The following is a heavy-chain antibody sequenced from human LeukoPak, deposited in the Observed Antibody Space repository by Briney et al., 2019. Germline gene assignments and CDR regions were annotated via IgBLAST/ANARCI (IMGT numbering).Heavy chain of an antibody. CDR2: ISGSGGST. J-gene: IGHJ5*02. CDR1: GFTFSSYA. D-gene: IGHD6-19*01. CDR3: AKDRGIAVKINWFDP. V-gene: IGHV3-23*01. Sequence: GRSLRLSCAASGFTFSSYAMSWVRQAPGKGLEWVSAISGSGGSTYYADSVKGRFTISRDNSKNTLYLQMNSLRAEDTAVYYCAKDRGIAVKINWFDPWGQGTLVTVSS.